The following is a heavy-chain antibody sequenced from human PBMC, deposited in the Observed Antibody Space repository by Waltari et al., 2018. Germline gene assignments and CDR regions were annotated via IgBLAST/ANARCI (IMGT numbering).Heavy chain of an antibody. Sequence: QVQLVQSGAEVKKPGASVKVSCKASGYTFTGYYMHWVRQAHGKGLEWMGWINANSGGTNYEQKLQGRVNMTRDTSISTADRERSRLRSDDTAVYYCARELILIAAAGTTDYFDYWGQGTLVTVAS. J-gene: IGHJ4*02. V-gene: IGHV1-2*02. CDR1: GYTFTGYY. CDR2: INANSGGT. CDR3: ARELILIAAAGTTDYFDY. D-gene: IGHD6-13*01.